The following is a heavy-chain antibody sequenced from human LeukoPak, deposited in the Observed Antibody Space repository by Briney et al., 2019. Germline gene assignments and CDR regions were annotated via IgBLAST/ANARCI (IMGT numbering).Heavy chain of an antibody. J-gene: IGHJ3*02. Sequence: GGSLRLSCAASGFAVSSNYMSWVRQAPGKGLEWVSVIYSGGNTYYADSVKGRFTISRDNSKNTLYLQMNCLRAEDTAVYYCAREGVVAPFRGALDIWGQGTMVTVS. CDR3: AREGVVAPFRGALDI. CDR1: GFAVSSNY. CDR2: IYSGGNT. V-gene: IGHV3-53*01. D-gene: IGHD2-15*01.